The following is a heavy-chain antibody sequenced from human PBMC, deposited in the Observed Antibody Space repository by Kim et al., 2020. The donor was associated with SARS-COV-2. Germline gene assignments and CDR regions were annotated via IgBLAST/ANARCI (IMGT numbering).Heavy chain of an antibody. V-gene: IGHV3-15*01. CDR3: TTDLDTAMVTGYYYGMDV. CDR1: GFIFSNAW. D-gene: IGHD5-18*01. J-gene: IGHJ6*02. Sequence: GGSLRLSCAASGFIFSNAWMSWVRQAPGKGLEWVGRIKSKTDGGTTDYAAPVKGRFTISRDDSKNTLYLQMNSLKTEDTAVYYCTTDLDTAMVTGYYYGMDVWGQGTTVTVSS. CDR2: IKSKTDGGTT.